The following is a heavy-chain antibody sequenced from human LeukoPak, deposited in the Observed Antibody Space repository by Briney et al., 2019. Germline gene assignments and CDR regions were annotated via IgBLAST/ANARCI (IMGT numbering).Heavy chain of an antibody. Sequence: SETLSLTCTVSGGSISSYYWSWLRQPPGKGLEWIGYIYYSGSTNYNPSLKGRVTISVDTSKNQFSLKLSSVTAADTAVYYCARRDGYNSYYFDYWGQGTLVTVSS. CDR3: ARRDGYNSYYFDY. CDR1: GGSISSYY. V-gene: IGHV4-59*08. D-gene: IGHD5-24*01. J-gene: IGHJ4*02. CDR2: IYYSGST.